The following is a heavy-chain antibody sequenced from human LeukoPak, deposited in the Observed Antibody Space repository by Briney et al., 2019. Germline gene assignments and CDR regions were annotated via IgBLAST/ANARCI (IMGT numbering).Heavy chain of an antibody. CDR3: ARGTKYSSSAVGDY. CDR1: GFTFSSYS. CDR2: ISSSSSYI. Sequence: GGSLRLSCAASGFTFSSYSMNWVRQAPGKGLEWVSSISSSSSYIYYADSVKGRFTISRDNAKNSLYLQMNSLRAEDTAVCYCARGTKYSSSAVGDYWGQGTLVTVSS. D-gene: IGHD6-6*01. J-gene: IGHJ4*02. V-gene: IGHV3-21*01.